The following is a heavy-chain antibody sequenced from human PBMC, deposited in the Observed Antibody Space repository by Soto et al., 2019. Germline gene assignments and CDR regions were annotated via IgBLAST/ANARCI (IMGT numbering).Heavy chain of an antibody. V-gene: IGHV1-18*01. CDR3: AGEGQAPYYYYGMDV. CDR2: ISGYNGNT. CDR1: GYTFTNYG. Sequence: QVQVVQSGDEVKKPGASVKVSCKASGYTFTNYGFSWVRQAPGQGLEWMGWISGYNGNTKYAEKFQGRVTMTTDTSXXTAHMELRSLRSDDTAVYYCAGEGQAPYYYYGMDVWGQGTAVTVSS. J-gene: IGHJ6*02.